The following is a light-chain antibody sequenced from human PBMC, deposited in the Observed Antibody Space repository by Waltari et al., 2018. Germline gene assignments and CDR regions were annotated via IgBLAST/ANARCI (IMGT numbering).Light chain of an antibody. J-gene: IGLJ1*01. CDR2: EDT. V-gene: IGLV3-10*01. CDR3: YSSDSTGLRV. CDR1: ELPRNY. Sequence: YELTQPPSVSVSPGQTARITCSGHELPRNYASWFQQKSGQAPRLVIYEDTKRPSGIPERFSGSSSGTVATLTITGAQVDDEADYYCYSSDSTGLRVFGGGTTVVVL.